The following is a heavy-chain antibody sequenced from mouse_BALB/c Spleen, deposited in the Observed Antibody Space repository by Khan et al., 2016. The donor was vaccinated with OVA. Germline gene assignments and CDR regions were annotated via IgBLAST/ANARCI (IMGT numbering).Heavy chain of an antibody. V-gene: IGHV3-8*02. CDR1: GDSITTGY. J-gene: IGHJ3*01. Sequence: EVQLQESGPSLVKPSQTLSLTCSVTGDSITTGYWNWIRKFPGNKLEYMGYIIYTGYTYYNPSLKSRISITRHKSNNQHYLQLNAVTDEDTATYYCARSTYRYAFVYWGQGTLVTVSA. CDR2: IIYTGYT. CDR3: ARSTYRYAFVY. D-gene: IGHD2-14*01.